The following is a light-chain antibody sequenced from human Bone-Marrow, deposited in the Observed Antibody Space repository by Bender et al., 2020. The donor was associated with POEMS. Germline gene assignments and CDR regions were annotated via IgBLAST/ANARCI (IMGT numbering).Light chain of an antibody. CDR3: SSYRSSSTLYV. Sequence: QSALTQPRSVSGSPGQSVTISCTGSSSDVGGYNYVSWYQQHPGKAPKVMIYAVSNRPSGVSNRFSGSRSGNTASLTISGLQAEDEADYYCSSYRSSSTLYVFGTGTKVTVL. J-gene: IGLJ1*01. CDR2: AVS. CDR1: SSDVGGYNY. V-gene: IGLV2-14*01.